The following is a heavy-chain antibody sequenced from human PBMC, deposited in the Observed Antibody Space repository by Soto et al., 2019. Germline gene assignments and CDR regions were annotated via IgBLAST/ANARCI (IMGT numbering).Heavy chain of an antibody. J-gene: IGHJ4*02. CDR2: MYWKGGNT. CDR1: GFTIDDYG. CDR3: VRAGDYRSCSYRYFFDQ. D-gene: IGHD3-10*01. Sequence: SGWSLILSCATSGFTIDDYGMSWVRQVPGQGLEWVSFMYWKGGNTHYADSVKGRFTISRANAKKSLYLQLDSLRAEDTALYYWVRAGDYRSCSYRYFFDQWGQGRQVIV. V-gene: IGHV3-20*04.